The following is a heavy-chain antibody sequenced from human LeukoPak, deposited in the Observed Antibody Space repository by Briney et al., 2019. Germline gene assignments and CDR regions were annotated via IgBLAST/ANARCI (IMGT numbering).Heavy chain of an antibody. V-gene: IGHV4-59*02. CDR3: ARYPLAFDF. CDR2: IHNSGST. CDR1: GDSVTNHQ. J-gene: IGHJ4*02. Sequence: PSETLSLTCTVSGDSVTNHQWSWVRQPPGKGLEWIAYIHNSGSTTYNPSLKTRVTISIDTPKNQFSLRLISVPAADTAVYYCARYPLAFDFWGQGILVTVSS. D-gene: IGHD6-6*01.